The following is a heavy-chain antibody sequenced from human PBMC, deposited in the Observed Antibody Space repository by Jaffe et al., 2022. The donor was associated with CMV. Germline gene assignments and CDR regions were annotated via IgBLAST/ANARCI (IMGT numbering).Heavy chain of an antibody. J-gene: IGHJ6*02. CDR2: ISGTGDNT. V-gene: IGHV3-23*01. CDR1: GFTFSSYA. CDR3: AKPVTVFRGVIIVTYYYYGMDV. D-gene: IGHD3-10*01. Sequence: EVQLLESGGGLVQPGGSLRLSCAASGFTFSSYAMSWVRQAPGKGLEWVSAISGTGDNTYYADSVKGRFTIFRDNSKNTLYLQMNSLRAEDTAVYYCAKPVTVFRGVIIVTYYYYGMDVWGQGTTVTVSS.